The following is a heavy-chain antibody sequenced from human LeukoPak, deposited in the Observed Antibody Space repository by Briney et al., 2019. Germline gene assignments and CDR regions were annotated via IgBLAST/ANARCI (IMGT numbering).Heavy chain of an antibody. Sequence: GASLRLSCAASAFTFSTYAMSWVRQAPGKGLEWVSAISGSGDGTFYADSVMGRFTIFRDNSMNTLYPQMNSLRAEDTAVYYCAREGSVVGTGYFDYWGQGTLVTVSS. CDR3: AREGSVVGTGYFDY. CDR1: AFTFSTYA. V-gene: IGHV3-23*01. J-gene: IGHJ4*02. CDR2: ISGSGDGT. D-gene: IGHD6-19*01.